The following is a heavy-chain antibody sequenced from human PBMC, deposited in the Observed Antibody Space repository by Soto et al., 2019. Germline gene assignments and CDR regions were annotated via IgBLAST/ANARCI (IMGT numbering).Heavy chain of an antibody. CDR3: AKREGNTYGLFH. CDR1: GFSFSNYW. CDR2: IKTDGSST. D-gene: IGHD5-18*01. Sequence: VQLVESGGGLVQPGGSLRLSCAASGFSFSNYWIHWVRQAPGKGLVWVSRIKTDGSSTDYAASVKGRFTISRDNAKNTLYLQMNSLTAEDTAVYYCAKREGNTYGLFHWGQGTLVTVSS. J-gene: IGHJ4*02. V-gene: IGHV3-74*01.